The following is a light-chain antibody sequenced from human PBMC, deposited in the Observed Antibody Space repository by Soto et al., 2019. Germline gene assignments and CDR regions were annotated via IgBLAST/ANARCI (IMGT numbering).Light chain of an antibody. CDR1: SSNIGSNT. J-gene: IGLJ2*01. CDR3: AAWDGSLNGWV. V-gene: IGLV1-44*01. CDR2: SND. Sequence: QSVLTQAPSSSGTPGQRVTISGSGSSSNIGSNTVSWYQQVPGTAPKLLIYSNDQRPSGVPDRFSGSKSGTSASLAIGGLKSEDEADYYCAAWDGSLNGWVFGGGTQLTVL.